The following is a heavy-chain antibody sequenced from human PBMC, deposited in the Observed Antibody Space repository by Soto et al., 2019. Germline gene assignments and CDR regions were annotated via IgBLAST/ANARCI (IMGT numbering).Heavy chain of an antibody. CDR2: ISNRGDT. D-gene: IGHD2-2*01. J-gene: IGHJ3*02. CDR1: GFIVSDTY. V-gene: IGHV3-66*01. CDR3: AGEKRQLRSSICSITGDDYDI. Sequence: EVQLVESGGGLVQPGGSLRLSCTASGFIVSDTYVNWVRQAPGKGLEWVSVISNRGDTHYADSVRGRFSLSRDISGNNSPLQVNHLRVEATGICASAGEKRQLRSSICSITGDDYDIWGKGTRVTVSS.